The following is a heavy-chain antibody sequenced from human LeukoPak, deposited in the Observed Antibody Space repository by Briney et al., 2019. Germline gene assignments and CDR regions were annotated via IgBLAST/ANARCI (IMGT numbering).Heavy chain of an antibody. V-gene: IGHV4-59*01. Sequence: PSETLSLTCTVSGGSISSYYWSWIRQPPGKGLEWIGYISYSGSTNYNPSLKSRVTISVDTSKNQFSLKLSSVTAADTAVYYCARTLSGLEYYFDYWGQGTLVTVSS. CDR3: ARTLSGLEYYFDY. J-gene: IGHJ4*02. CDR1: GGSISSYY. D-gene: IGHD3-10*01. CDR2: ISYSGST.